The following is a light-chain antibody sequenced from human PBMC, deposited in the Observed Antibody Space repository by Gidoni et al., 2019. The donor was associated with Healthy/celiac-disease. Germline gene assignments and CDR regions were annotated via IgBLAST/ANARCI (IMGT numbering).Light chain of an antibody. V-gene: IGKV1-5*01. CDR1: QSISSW. Sequence: DIQLTQSPSTLSASVGDRVTIPCRASQSISSWLAWYQQKTGKAPKLLTYDASSLESGVPSRFSGSGSGTAFTITIRSLQPDAFATYYCQQYNRYSTFGQGTRLEIK. CDR2: DAS. J-gene: IGKJ5*01. CDR3: QQYNRYST.